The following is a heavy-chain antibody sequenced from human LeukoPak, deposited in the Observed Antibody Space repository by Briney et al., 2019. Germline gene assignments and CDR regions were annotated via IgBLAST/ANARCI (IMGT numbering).Heavy chain of an antibody. Sequence: PSETLSLTCAVYGGSFSGYYWSWIRQPPGKGLEWIGEINHSGSTDYNPSLKSRVTISVDTSKNQFSLKLSSVTAADTAVYYCASYGSGSYYPFDPWGQGTLVTVSS. CDR3: ASYGSGSYYPFDP. CDR2: INHSGST. CDR1: GGSFSGYY. V-gene: IGHV4-34*01. J-gene: IGHJ5*02. D-gene: IGHD3-10*01.